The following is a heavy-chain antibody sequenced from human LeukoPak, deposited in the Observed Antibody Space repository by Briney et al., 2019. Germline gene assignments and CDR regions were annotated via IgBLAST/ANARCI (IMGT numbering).Heavy chain of an antibody. V-gene: IGHV4-59*01. D-gene: IGHD3-10*01. CDR3: ARDHGSGSYYNWFDP. CDR1: GGSISSYY. J-gene: IGHJ5*02. CDR2: IYYSGST. Sequence: SETPALTCTVSGGSISSYYWSWIRQPPGKGLEWIGYIYYSGSTNYNPSLKGRVTISVDTSKNQFSLKLSSVTAADTAVYYCARDHGSGSYYNWFDPWGQGTLVTVSS.